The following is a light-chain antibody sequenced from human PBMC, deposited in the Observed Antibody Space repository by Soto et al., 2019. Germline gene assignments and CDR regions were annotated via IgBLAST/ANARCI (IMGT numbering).Light chain of an antibody. J-gene: IGKJ2*01. Sequence: EIVLTQSPGTLSLSPGERATLSCRASQSVSRSYLAWYQQKPGQAPRLLIYGASSRATGIPDRFSGSGSGTDFTLTISRLEPEDFAVYYCHPYGSSPPYTFGQGTKLEIK. CDR3: HPYGSSPPYT. V-gene: IGKV3-20*01. CDR2: GAS. CDR1: QSVSRSY.